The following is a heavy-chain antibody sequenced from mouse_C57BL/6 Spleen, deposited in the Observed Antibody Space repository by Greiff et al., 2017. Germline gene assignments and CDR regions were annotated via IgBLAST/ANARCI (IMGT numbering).Heavy chain of an antibody. D-gene: IGHD2-4*01. CDR1: GYSITSGYD. CDR3: ARGDYYDYDAFAY. CDR2: ISYSGST. J-gene: IGHJ3*01. V-gene: IGHV3-1*01. Sequence: EVQLQESGPGMVKPSQSLSLTCTVTGYSITSGYDWHWIRHFPGNKLEWMGYISYSGSTNYNPSLKSRISITHDTSKNHFFLKLNSVTTKDTATYYCARGDYYDYDAFAYWGQGTLVTVAA.